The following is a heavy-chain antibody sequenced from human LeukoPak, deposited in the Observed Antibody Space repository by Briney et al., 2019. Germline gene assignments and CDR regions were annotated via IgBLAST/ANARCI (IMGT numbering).Heavy chain of an antibody. V-gene: IGHV3-7*03. CDR1: EFTFSNYW. D-gene: IGHD3-22*01. CDR2: IKQDGSVK. Sequence: GGSLRLSCAASEFTFSNYWMSWVRQAPGKGLEWVANIKQDGSVKYYVDSVKGRFTISRDNAKNSLYLQMNSLRAEDTAVYYCATPLDYYDSSGYHQGGDWGQGTLVTVSS. CDR3: ATPLDYYDSSGYHQGGD. J-gene: IGHJ4*02.